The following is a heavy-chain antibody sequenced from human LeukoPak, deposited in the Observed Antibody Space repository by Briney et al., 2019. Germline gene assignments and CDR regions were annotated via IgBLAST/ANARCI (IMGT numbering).Heavy chain of an antibody. Sequence: PGGSLRLSRAASGFTFSSFWMSWVRQAPGKGLEWVANIMEDGSEKYYVDSVKGRFTISRDNAKNSLYLQMNSLRAEDTAVYYCARVEESASFDPWGQGTLVTVSS. CDR1: GFTFSSFW. J-gene: IGHJ5*02. CDR2: IMEDGSEK. D-gene: IGHD3-3*01. V-gene: IGHV3-7*01. CDR3: ARVEESASFDP.